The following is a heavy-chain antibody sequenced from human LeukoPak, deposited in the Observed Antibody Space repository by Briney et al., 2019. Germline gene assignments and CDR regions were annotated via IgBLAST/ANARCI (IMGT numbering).Heavy chain of an antibody. V-gene: IGHV3-23*01. D-gene: IGHD3-16*01. CDR1: GFTFNSYA. CDR3: AKEPFHWGTIYFDY. J-gene: IGHJ4*02. Sequence: GGSLRLSCAASGFTFNSYAMSWVRQAPGKGLEWVSSISGSGDNTFYADSVKGRFTISRDNSKSTLYLQINSLRAEDTAVYYCAKEPFHWGTIYFDYWGQGTLVTVSS. CDR2: ISGSGDNT.